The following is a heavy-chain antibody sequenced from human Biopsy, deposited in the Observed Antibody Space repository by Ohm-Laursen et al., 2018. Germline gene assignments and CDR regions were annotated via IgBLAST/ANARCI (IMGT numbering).Heavy chain of an antibody. V-gene: IGHV4-59*01. CDR1: GGSISSYY. J-gene: IGHJ4*02. D-gene: IGHD4-23*01. Sequence: SETLSLTCTVSGGSISSYYWSWIRQPPGKGLEWIGHISYTGYTSYNASLKSRVTISVDTSRNHFSLRLSSLTAADTAVYYCARGPNDFGGLYFPRWGQGTLLTVSS. CDR3: ARGPNDFGGLYFPR. CDR2: ISYTGYT.